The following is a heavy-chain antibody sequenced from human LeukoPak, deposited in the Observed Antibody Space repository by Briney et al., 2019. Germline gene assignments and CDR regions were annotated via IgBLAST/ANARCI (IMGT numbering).Heavy chain of an antibody. V-gene: IGHV1-2*02. J-gene: IGHJ4*02. D-gene: IGHD6-19*01. CDR2: INPNSGGT. Sequence: ASVKVSCKASGYTFTGSYMHWVRQAPGQGLEWMGWINPNSGGTNYAQKFQGRVTMTRDTSISTAYMELSRLRSDDTAVYYCARLYSSGWYRDYWGQGTLVTVAS. CDR1: GYTFTGSY. CDR3: ARLYSSGWYRDY.